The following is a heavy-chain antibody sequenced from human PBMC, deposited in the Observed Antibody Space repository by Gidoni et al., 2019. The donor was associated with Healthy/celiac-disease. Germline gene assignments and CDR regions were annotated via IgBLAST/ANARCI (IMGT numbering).Heavy chain of an antibody. V-gene: IGHV1-69*04. CDR1: GGTFSSYA. CDR2: IIPILGIA. D-gene: IGHD4-17*01. Sequence: EVKKPGSSVKVSCKASGGTFSSYAISWVRQAPGQGLEWMGRIIPILGIANYAQKFQGRVTITADKSTSTAYMELSSLRSEDTAVYYCARDIGDYDAFDIWGQGTMVTVSS. CDR3: ARDIGDYDAFDI. J-gene: IGHJ3*02.